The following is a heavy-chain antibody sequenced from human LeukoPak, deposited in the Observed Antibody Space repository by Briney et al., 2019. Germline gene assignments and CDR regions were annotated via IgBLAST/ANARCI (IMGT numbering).Heavy chain of an antibody. D-gene: IGHD3-10*01. Sequence: SETLSLTCAVSGGSISSGGYSWSWIRQPPGKGLEWIGYIYHSGSTYYNPSLKSRVTISVDRSKNQFSLKLSSVTAADTAVYYCARSTITMVRGVIIIGGMDVWGQGTTVTVSS. V-gene: IGHV4-30-2*01. CDR2: IYHSGST. CDR1: GGSISSGGYS. CDR3: ARSTITMVRGVIIIGGMDV. J-gene: IGHJ6*02.